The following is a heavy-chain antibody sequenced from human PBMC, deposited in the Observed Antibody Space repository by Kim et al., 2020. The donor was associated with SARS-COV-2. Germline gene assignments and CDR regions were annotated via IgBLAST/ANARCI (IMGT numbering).Heavy chain of an antibody. V-gene: IGHV4-34*01. CDR3: ARGTDGLGDIVLVVWGYYYGMDV. CDR1: GGSFSGYY. CDR2: INHSGST. D-gene: IGHD2-8*02. Sequence: SETLSLTCAVYGGSFSGYYWSWIRQPPGKGLEWIGEINHSGSTNYNPSLKSRVTISVDTSKNQFSLKLSSVTAADTAVYYCARGTDGLGDIVLVVWGYYYGMDVWGKGTTVTVSS. J-gene: IGHJ6*04.